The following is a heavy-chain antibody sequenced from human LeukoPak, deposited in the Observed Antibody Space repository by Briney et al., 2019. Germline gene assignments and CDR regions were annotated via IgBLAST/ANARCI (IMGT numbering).Heavy chain of an antibody. CDR3: ARAGSSGYLIDY. D-gene: IGHD3-22*01. CDR2: IYYSGST. J-gene: IGHJ4*02. CDR1: GGSISSYY. V-gene: IGHV4-59*01. Sequence: SETLSLTCTVSGGSISSYYWSWIRQPPGKGLEWIGYIYYSGSTNYNPSLKSRVTISIDTSKNQFSLKLTSVTAADTAVYYCARAGSSGYLIDYWGQGTLVTVSS.